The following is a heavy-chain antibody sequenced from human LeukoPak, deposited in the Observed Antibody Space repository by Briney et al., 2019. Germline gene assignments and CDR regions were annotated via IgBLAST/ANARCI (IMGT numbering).Heavy chain of an antibody. J-gene: IGHJ3*02. D-gene: IGHD3-22*01. CDR2: INHSGST. V-gene: IGHV4-34*01. CDR1: GGSFSGYY. Sequence: SETLSLTCAVYGGSFSGYYWSWIRQPPGKGLEWIGEINHSGSTNYNPSLKSRVTLSVDTSKNQFSLKLSSVTAADTAVYYCAREGYYDTSASGAFDIWGQGTMVTVSS. CDR3: AREGYYDTSASGAFDI.